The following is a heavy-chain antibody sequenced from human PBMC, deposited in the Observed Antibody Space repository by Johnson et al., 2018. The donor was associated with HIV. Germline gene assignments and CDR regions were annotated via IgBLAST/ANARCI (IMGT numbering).Heavy chain of an antibody. D-gene: IGHD3-22*01. CDR1: GFTFSSYA. V-gene: IGHV3-30-3*01. J-gene: IGHJ3*02. Sequence: QVQLVESGGGVVQPGRSLRLSCAASGFTFSSYAMHWVRQAPGKGLEWVAVISYDGSNKYYADSVKGRFTISRDNAKNTLYLQMNSLRSEDTAVYYCARGDTMIVVVDNAFDIWGQGTMVTVSS. CDR3: ARGDTMIVVVDNAFDI. CDR2: ISYDGSNK.